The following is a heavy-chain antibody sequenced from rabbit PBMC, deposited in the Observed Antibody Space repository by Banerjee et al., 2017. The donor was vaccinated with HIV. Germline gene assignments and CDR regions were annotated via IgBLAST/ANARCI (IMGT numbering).Heavy chain of an antibody. J-gene: IGHJ6*01. D-gene: IGHD8-1*01. CDR2: IYTSSGST. CDR1: GSDINSQH. V-gene: IGHV1S43*01. CDR3: ARGGSYWYMGFGL. Sequence: QEQLKETGGGLVQPGESLKLSCTASGSDINSQHMGWVRQAPGKGLELIACIYTSSGSTWSASWVNGRFTISRSTSLNTVDLKVTSLTAADTATYFCARGGSYWYMGFGLWGPGTLVTVS.